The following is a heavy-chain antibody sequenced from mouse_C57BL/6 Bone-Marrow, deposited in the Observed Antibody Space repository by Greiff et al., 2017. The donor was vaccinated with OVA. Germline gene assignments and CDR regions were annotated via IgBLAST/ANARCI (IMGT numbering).Heavy chain of an antibody. CDR3: ADYYGSGGND. D-gene: IGHD1-1*01. V-gene: IGHV1-9*01. CDR2: ILPRSGST. Sequence: QVQLKQSGAELMKPGASVKLSCKATGYTFTGYWIEWVKQRPGHGLEWIGEILPRSGSTNYNEKFKGKATFTAYTSSNTAYMQISSLTTEDSAIYYCADYYGSGGNDWGQGTTLTVSS. J-gene: IGHJ2*01. CDR1: GYTFTGYW.